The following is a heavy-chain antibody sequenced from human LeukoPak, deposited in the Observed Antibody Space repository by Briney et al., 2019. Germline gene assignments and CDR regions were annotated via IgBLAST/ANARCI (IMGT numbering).Heavy chain of an antibody. J-gene: IGHJ4*02. V-gene: IGHV3-30*18. D-gene: IGHD6-13*01. CDR2: ISYDGSNK. CDR3: AKNQDAGYSSSCLDY. Sequence: AGRSLRLSCAASGFTFSNYGMHWVRQAPGKGLEWVAVISYDGSNKYYADSVKGRFIISRDNSKNTLYLQMNSLRAEDTAVYYCAKNQDAGYSSSCLDYWGQGTLVTVSS. CDR1: GFTFSNYG.